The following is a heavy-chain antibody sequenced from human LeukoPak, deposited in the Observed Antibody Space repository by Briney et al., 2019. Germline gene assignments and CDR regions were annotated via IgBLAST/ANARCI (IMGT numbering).Heavy chain of an antibody. Sequence: GGSLRLSCAASGFTFSSHSMNWVRQAPGKGLEWVSAISGSGGSTYYADSVKGRFTISRDNSKNTLYLQMNSLRAEDTAVYYCAKGTYSNYVPIDYWGQGTLVTVSS. J-gene: IGHJ4*02. CDR2: ISGSGGST. D-gene: IGHD4-11*01. V-gene: IGHV3-23*01. CDR1: GFTFSSHS. CDR3: AKGTYSNYVPIDY.